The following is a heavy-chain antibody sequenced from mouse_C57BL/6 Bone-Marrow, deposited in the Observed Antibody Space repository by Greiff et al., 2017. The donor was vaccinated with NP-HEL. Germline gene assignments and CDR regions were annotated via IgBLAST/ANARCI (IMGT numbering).Heavy chain of an antibody. D-gene: IGHD1-2*01. CDR1: GFSLTSYG. Sequence: VMLVESGPGLVAPSQSLSITCTVSGFSLTSYGVDWVRQSPGKGLEWLGVIWGVGSTNYNSALKSRLSISKDNSKSQVFLKMNSLQTDDTAMYYCARSLLRYAMDYWGQGTSVTVSS. J-gene: IGHJ4*01. CDR3: ARSLLRYAMDY. CDR2: IWGVGST. V-gene: IGHV2-6*01.